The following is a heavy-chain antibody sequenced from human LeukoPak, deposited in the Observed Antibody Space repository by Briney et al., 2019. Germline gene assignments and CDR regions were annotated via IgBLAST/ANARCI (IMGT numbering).Heavy chain of an antibody. D-gene: IGHD3-22*01. J-gene: IGHJ4*02. CDR1: GGTFSSYA. V-gene: IGHV1-69*01. CDR2: IIPIFGTA. Sequence: SVKVSCTASGGTFSSYAISWVRQAPGQGLEWMGGIIPIFGTANYAQKFQGRVTITADESTSTAYMELSSLRSEDTAVYYCARDADYYDSSGYGKGFDYWGQGTLVTVSS. CDR3: ARDADYYDSSGYGKGFDY.